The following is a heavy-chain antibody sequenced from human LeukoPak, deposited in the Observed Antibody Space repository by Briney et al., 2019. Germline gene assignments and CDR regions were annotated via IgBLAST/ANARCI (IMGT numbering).Heavy chain of an antibody. V-gene: IGHV1-69*06. Sequence: GASVKVSCKASGGTFSSYAISWVRQAPGQGLEWMGGIIPIFGTANYAQKFQGRVTITADKSTSTAYMELSSLRSEDTAVNYCASPSSSWYYFDYWGQGTLVTVSS. D-gene: IGHD6-13*01. J-gene: IGHJ4*02. CDR2: IIPIFGTA. CDR1: GGTFSSYA. CDR3: ASPSSSWYYFDY.